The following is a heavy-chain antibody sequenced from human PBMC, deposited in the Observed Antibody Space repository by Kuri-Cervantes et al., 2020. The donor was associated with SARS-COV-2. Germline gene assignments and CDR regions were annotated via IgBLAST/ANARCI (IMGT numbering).Heavy chain of an antibody. D-gene: IGHD2/OR15-2a*01. CDR1: GFTFSSYS. Sequence: GESLKISCAASGFTFSSYSMNWVRQAPGKGLEWVSYISSSSSTIYYADSVKGRFTISRDNAKNTLYLQMNSLRAEDTAVYYCAALLWSAFDIWGQGTMVTVSS. CDR3: AALLWSAFDI. CDR2: ISSSSSTI. V-gene: IGHV3-48*01. J-gene: IGHJ3*02.